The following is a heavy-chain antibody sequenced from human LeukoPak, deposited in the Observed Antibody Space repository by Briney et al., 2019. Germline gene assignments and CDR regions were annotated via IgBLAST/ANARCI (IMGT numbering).Heavy chain of an antibody. CDR2: MSGSGGRT. CDR3: TKHLFVTGPFDY. D-gene: IGHD2-21*02. J-gene: IGHJ4*02. V-gene: IGHV3-23*01. Sequence: PGGSLRLSCVGSGFTFSSFAMSWVRQAPGKGLEWVLAMSGSGGRTDYADSVKGRFTISRDNSKNTLYLQMNSLRAEDTAVYYCTKHLFVTGPFDYWGQGTLVTVSS. CDR1: GFTFSSFA.